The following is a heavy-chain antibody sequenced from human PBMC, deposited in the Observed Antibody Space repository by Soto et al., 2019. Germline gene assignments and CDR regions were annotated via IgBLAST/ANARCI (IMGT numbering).Heavy chain of an antibody. CDR1: GFTFSTYW. V-gene: IGHV3-74*01. D-gene: IGHD3-10*01. Sequence: SEGSLRLSCAASGFTFSTYWMHWVRQAPGKGLVWVSRINYDGSSTDYADSVKGRFTISRDNAKNTLYLQMNTLTAEDTAVYYCTRGPRPTSVGTGAYWGQGTLVTVSS. J-gene: IGHJ4*02. CDR3: TRGPRPTSVGTGAY. CDR2: INYDGSST.